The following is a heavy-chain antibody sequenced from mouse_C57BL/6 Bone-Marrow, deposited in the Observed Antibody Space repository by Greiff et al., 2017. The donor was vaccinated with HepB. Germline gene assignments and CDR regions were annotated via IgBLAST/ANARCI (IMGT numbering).Heavy chain of an antibody. V-gene: IGHV2-6*01. CDR1: GFSFTSYG. CDR3: ASGLWFAY. Sequence: QVQLKQSGPGLVAPSQSLSITCTVSGFSFTSYGVDWVRQSPGKGLEWLGVIWGVGSTNYNSALKSRLSISKDNSKSQVVLKMNSLQTDDTAMYYCASGLWFAYWGQGTLVTVSA. CDR2: IWGVGST. J-gene: IGHJ3*01.